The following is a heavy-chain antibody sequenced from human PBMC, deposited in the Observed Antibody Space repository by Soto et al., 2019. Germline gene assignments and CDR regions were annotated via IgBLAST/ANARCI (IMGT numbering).Heavy chain of an antibody. J-gene: IGHJ4*02. D-gene: IGHD3-10*01. CDR1: GGSISSSSYY. CDR3: ARGEYYYGSGSYYNLFDY. CDR2: IYYSGST. V-gene: IGHV4-39*01. Sequence: LSLTCTVSGGSISSSSYYWGWIRQPPGKGLGWIGSIYYSGSTYYNPSLKSRVTISVDTSKNQFSLKLSSVTAADTAVYYCARGEYYYGSGSYYNLFDYWGQGTLVTVSS.